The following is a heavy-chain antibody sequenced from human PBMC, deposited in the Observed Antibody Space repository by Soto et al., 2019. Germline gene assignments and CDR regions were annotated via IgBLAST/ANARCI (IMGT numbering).Heavy chain of an antibody. D-gene: IGHD5-12*01. CDR1: GGTLSNYP. J-gene: IGHJ2*01. V-gene: IGHV1-69*13. Sequence: ASVKVSCKASGGTLSNYPISWVRQAPGQGLEWMGGIIPIFGTVNYAQKFQGRVTITADESTSTAYMELSSLRSEDTAVYYCARGNHRWLQLWYFDLWGRGTLVTVSS. CDR2: IIPIFGTV. CDR3: ARGNHRWLQLWYFDL.